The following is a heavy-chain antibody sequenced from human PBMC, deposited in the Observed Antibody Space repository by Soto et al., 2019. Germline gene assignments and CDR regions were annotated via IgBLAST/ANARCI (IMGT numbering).Heavy chain of an antibody. V-gene: IGHV4-39*01. Sequence: SETLSLTCTVSGDSISSSSYYWGWIRQPPGKGLEWIGDIYYSGTTHYNPSLKSRVTISIDTSKNQFSLHLRSVTAADTAVYYCASSINWGQGTLVTVSS. CDR1: GDSISSSSYY. J-gene: IGHJ4*02. CDR2: IYYSGTT. CDR3: ASSIN.